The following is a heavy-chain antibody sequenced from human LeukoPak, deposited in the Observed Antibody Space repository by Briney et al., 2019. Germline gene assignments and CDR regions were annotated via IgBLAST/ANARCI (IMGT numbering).Heavy chain of an antibody. V-gene: IGHV4-31*03. CDR1: GGSLNSGSYY. J-gene: IGHJ4*02. Sequence: PSQTLSLTCTVFGGSLNSGSYYWSWIRHHPGKGLEWIGYISYRGSTHSNPSLQSRVTISVDTSKNQFSLRLISVTAADTAVYYCARSGADPIALAGGLLGYWGQGTQVTVSS. D-gene: IGHD6-19*01. CDR3: ARSGADPIALAGGLLGY. CDR2: ISYRGST.